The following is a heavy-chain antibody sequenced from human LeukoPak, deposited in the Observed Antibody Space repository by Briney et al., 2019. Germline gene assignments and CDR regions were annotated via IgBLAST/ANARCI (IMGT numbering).Heavy chain of an antibody. CDR2: IHYSGST. Sequence: SETLSLTSIVSGGSISSCCYYWGWIHQPPGKGLEWIGSIHYSGSTYYNPSLESRVTMSVDTSKNQFSLKVSSVTAADTAVYYCARYYGDYYFDYWGQGTLVTVSS. CDR3: ARYYGDYYFDY. J-gene: IGHJ4*02. V-gene: IGHV4-39*01. D-gene: IGHD4-17*01. CDR1: GGSISSCCYY.